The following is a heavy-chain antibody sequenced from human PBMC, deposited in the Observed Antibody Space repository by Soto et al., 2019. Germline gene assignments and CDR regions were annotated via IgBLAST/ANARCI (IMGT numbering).Heavy chain of an antibody. Sequence: QVQLQQWGAGLLKPSETLSLTCAVYGGSFSNYYWSWIRQPPGKGLEWIGEINHSGSTNYNPSLKSRVTISVDTSKTQFSLKLSSVTAADTAVYYCARRGDYYDSSGDTFDIWGQGTMVTVSS. J-gene: IGHJ3*02. CDR2: INHSGST. D-gene: IGHD3-22*01. CDR3: ARRGDYYDSSGDTFDI. V-gene: IGHV4-34*01. CDR1: GGSFSNYY.